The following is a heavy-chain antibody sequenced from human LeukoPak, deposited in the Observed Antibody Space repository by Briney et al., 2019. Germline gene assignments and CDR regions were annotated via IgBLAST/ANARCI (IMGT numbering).Heavy chain of an antibody. D-gene: IGHD5-18*01. Sequence: ASVKVSCKASGYTFTGYYMHWVRQATGQGLEWMGWINPDSGGTNYAQKFQGRVTMTRDTSISTAYMELSRLRSDDTAVYYCARDRWRGGYSYGYSCRGQGTLVTVSS. V-gene: IGHV1-2*02. CDR1: GYTFTGYY. CDR3: ARDRWRGGYSYGYSC. CDR2: INPDSGGT. J-gene: IGHJ4*02.